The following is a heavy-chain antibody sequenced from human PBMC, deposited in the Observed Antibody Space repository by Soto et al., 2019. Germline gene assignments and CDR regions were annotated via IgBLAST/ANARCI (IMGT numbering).Heavy chain of an antibody. CDR1: GGSDSSCSYY. V-gene: IGHV4-61*01. CDR2: IYYSGST. Sequence: PSVTQCLTCTVSGGSDSSCSYYWSWIRQPPGKCLAWIGYIYYSGSTNYNPSLKSRLTISLETSKNQSPLNLSSVTAADTAVYYCARDRGGLFHGMNCWGQGTTVTVSS. CDR3: ARDRGGLFHGMNC. J-gene: IGHJ6*02. D-gene: IGHD2-21*01.